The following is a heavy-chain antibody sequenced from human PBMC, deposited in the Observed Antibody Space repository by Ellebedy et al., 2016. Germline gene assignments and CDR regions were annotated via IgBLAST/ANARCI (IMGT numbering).Heavy chain of an antibody. V-gene: IGHV3-23*01. CDR3: ARSYYYDGSGYFYAHFDY. Sequence: GESLKISCAASGFNFSSYAMTWVSQVPGKGLEWVSSISAIGTTTYYADSVKGRFTISRDNSKNTLYLQMNTLRADDTAVYYCARSYYYDGSGYFYAHFDYWGQGTLVTVSS. J-gene: IGHJ4*02. D-gene: IGHD3-22*01. CDR1: GFNFSSYA. CDR2: ISAIGTTT.